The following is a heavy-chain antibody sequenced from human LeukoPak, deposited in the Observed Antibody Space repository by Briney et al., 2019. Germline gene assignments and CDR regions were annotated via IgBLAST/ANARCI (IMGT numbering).Heavy chain of an antibody. J-gene: IGHJ4*02. CDR1: GGSISSYY. CDR2: IYYSGST. Sequence: PSETLSLTCTVSGGSISSYYWSWIRQPPGKGLEWIGYIYYSGSTNYNPSLKSRVTISVDTSKNQFSLKPSSVTAADTAVYYCARDLASGSYDYWGQGTLVTVSS. V-gene: IGHV4-59*01. CDR3: ARDLASGSYDY. D-gene: IGHD1-26*01.